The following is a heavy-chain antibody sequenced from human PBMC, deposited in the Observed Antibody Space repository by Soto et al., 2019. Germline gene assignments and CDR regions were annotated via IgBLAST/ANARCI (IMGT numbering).Heavy chain of an antibody. CDR3: AKAYHHIIVGTALIGY. CDR2: ISWDGSTT. D-gene: IGHD2-21*02. V-gene: IGHV3-43*01. Sequence: GGSLRLSCAASGFTFDDYSMHWVRQAPGKGLEWVSLISWDGSTTYYADSVKGRFTISRDNSKDSLYLQMNSLRPEDTALYYCAKAYHHIIVGTALIGYWGQGALVTVSS. CDR1: GFTFDDYS. J-gene: IGHJ4*02.